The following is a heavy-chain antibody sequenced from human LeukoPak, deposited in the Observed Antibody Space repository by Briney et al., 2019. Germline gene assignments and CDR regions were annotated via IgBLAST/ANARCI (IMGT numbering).Heavy chain of an antibody. J-gene: IGHJ4*02. V-gene: IGHV1-2*02. CDR2: INPHTGAA. CDR3: ARGKSGYSP. CDR1: GYTFIENY. Sequence: ASVTVSFKVSGYTFIENYIHWVRQAPGQGLEWMGLINPHTGAANYSQKFQGRVTMTRDTSISTAYMHLTRLKFDDTAVYYCARGKSGYSPWGQGTTVTVSS. D-gene: IGHD3-3*01.